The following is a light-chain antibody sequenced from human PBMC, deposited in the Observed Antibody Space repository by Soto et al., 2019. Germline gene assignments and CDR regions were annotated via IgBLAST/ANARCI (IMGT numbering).Light chain of an antibody. CDR2: EVN. CDR1: RSDVGAYNY. V-gene: IGLV2-14*03. Sequence: QSVLTQPASVSGSPGQSIAISCTGTRSDVGAYNYVSWYQQFPGKAPKLILYEVNNRPSGVSNRFSGSKSDTTASLTISGLQPEDEADYYCSAYSDIDTKVFGTGTKVTVL. J-gene: IGLJ1*01. CDR3: SAYSDIDTKV.